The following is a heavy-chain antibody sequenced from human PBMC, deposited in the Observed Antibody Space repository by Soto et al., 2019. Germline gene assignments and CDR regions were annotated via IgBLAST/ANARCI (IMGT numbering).Heavy chain of an antibody. Sequence: GGSLRLSCAASGFIFGDYEMNWVRQAPGKGLEWIAYISFSGSTIYYADSVKGRFSISRDNSNNFLYLQLSGLRADDSAVYYCTRGAGFFYGVDVWGLGTTVTVS. CDR1: GFIFGDYE. CDR3: TRGAGFFYGVDV. D-gene: IGHD3-10*01. J-gene: IGHJ6*02. CDR2: ISFSGSTI. V-gene: IGHV3-48*03.